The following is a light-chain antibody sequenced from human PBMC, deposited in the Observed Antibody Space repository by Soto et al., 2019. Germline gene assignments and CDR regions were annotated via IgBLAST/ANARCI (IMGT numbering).Light chain of an antibody. CDR3: QQSYSTPPT. Sequence: DIQMTQSPSSLSASVGDRVTITCRASQSISSYLNWYQQKPGKAPKLLIYAASSLQSGVPSRFSGSRSGTDFPLTISSLQPEDFATYYCQQSYSTPPTFGQGTKVEIK. CDR1: QSISSY. V-gene: IGKV1-39*01. CDR2: AAS. J-gene: IGKJ1*01.